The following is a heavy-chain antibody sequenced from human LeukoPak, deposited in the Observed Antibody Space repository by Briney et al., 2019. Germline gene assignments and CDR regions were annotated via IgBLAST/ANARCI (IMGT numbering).Heavy chain of an antibody. V-gene: IGHV4-59*01. CDR1: GGSISSYY. Sequence: SETLSLTCTVSGGSISSYYWSWIRQPPGKGLEWIGYIYYSGSTNYNPSLKSRVTISVDTSKNQFSLKLSSAAAADTAVYYCARVGTYDYVWGSYSFDPWGQGTLVTVSS. J-gene: IGHJ5*02. CDR3: ARVGTYDYVWGSYSFDP. CDR2: IYYSGST. D-gene: IGHD3-16*01.